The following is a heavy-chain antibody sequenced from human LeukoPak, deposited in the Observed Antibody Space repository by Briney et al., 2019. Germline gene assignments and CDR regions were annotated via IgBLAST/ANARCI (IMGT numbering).Heavy chain of an antibody. CDR2: INPNSGGT. CDR1: GYTFTGYY. D-gene: IGHD2-2*01. J-gene: IGHJ5*02. V-gene: IGHV1-2*02. CDR3: ARDRSTNSYNWFDP. Sequence: ASVKASCKASGYTFTGYYMHWVRQAPGQGLEWMGWINPNSGGTNYAQKFQGRVTMTRDTSISTAYMELSRLRSDDTAVYYCARDRSTNSYNWFDPWGQGTLVTVSS.